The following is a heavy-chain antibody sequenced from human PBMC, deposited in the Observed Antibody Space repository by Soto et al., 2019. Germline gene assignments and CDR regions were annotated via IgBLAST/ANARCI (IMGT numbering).Heavy chain of an antibody. V-gene: IGHV4-34*01. Sequence: SETLSLTCAVYGGSFSDYYWSWIRQPPGKGLEWIGEINHSGSTNYNPSLKSRVTISVDTSKNQFSLNLNSVTAADTAVYFCARGSYYDILTGRISKWFDPWGQGTQVTVSS. CDR1: GGSFSDYY. CDR3: ARGSYYDILTGRISKWFDP. CDR2: INHSGST. J-gene: IGHJ5*02. D-gene: IGHD3-9*01.